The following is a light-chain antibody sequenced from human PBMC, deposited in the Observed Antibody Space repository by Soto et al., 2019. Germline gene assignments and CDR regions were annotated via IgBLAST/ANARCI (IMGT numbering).Light chain of an antibody. CDR2: DAS. J-gene: IGKJ1*01. Sequence: GDRVTITCRASQNINNWIAWYQQKPGKAPKFLIYDASTLESGVPSRFSGSGFGTEFSLTISSLQPDDFGSYYCQHMRTFGQGTTVDI. CDR3: QHMRT. V-gene: IGKV1-5*01. CDR1: QNINNW.